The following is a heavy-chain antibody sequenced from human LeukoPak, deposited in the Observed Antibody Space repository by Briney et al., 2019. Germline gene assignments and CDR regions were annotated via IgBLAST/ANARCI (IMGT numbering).Heavy chain of an antibody. CDR2: IYYSGST. CDR3: ARVRVSDLYLVVTDDAFDI. CDR1: GRASSSGGYY. Sequence: KTLQTLCLSRTVSGRASSSGGYYWSGIGQPPEKGLEWIGYIYYSGSTYYNPSLKSRVTISVDTSKNQFSLKLSSVTAAYTAVYYCARVRVSDLYLVVTDDAFDILGEWTMVTVSS. J-gene: IGHJ3*02. D-gene: IGHD2-21*02. V-gene: IGHV4-31*03.